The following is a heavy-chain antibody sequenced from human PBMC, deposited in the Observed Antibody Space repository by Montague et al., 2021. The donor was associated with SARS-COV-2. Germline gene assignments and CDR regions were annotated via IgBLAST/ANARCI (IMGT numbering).Heavy chain of an antibody. J-gene: IGHJ3*02. Sequence: ETLSLTCTVSGGSISSNNYYWDWIRQPPGKGLEWIGSIYDSGSTYYNPSLKSRDTISVDTSKNHFSLKLNSVTAADTAVYYCARRGRKLLPVATTIGGFDIWGQGTMVTVSS. D-gene: IGHD5-12*01. V-gene: IGHV4-39*02. CDR1: GGSISSNNYY. CDR3: ARRGRKLLPVATTIGGFDI. CDR2: IYDSGST.